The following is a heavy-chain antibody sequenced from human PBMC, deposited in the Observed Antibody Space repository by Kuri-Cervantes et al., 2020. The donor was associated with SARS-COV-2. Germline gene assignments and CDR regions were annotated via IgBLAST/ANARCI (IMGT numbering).Heavy chain of an antibody. CDR2: INHSGST. D-gene: IGHD5-18*01. Sequence: SQTLSLTCAVYGGSFSGCYWSWIRQPPGKGLEWIGEINHSGSTNYNPSLKSRVTVSVDTSKNQFSLKLSSVTAADTAVYYCARHGTAMGSARAFDIWGQGTMVTVSS. CDR3: ARHGTAMGSARAFDI. CDR1: GGSFSGCY. V-gene: IGHV4-34*01. J-gene: IGHJ3*02.